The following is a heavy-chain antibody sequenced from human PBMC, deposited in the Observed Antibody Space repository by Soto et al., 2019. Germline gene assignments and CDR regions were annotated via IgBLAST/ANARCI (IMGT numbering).Heavy chain of an antibody. CDR2: ISGTGAST. CDR3: ARDDSSSPDY. Sequence: PGGSLRLSCAAAEFTFSTYAMSGVRQAPGKGLEWVSAISGTGASTYYADSVKGRFTISRDNAKNSLYLQMNSLRAEDTAVYYCARDDSSSPDYWGQGTLVTVSS. V-gene: IGHV3-23*01. D-gene: IGHD6-6*01. J-gene: IGHJ4*02. CDR1: EFTFSTYA.